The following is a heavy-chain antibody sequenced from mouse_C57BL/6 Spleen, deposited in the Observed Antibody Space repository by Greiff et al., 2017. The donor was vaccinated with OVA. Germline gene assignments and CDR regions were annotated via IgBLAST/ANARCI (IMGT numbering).Heavy chain of an antibody. CDR1: GYTFTSYW. CDR2: IDPNSGGT. J-gene: IGHJ4*01. V-gene: IGHV1-72*01. Sequence: QVQLKQPGAELVKPGASVKLSCKASGYTFTSYWMHCVKQRPGRGLEWIGRIDPNSGGTKYNEKFKSKATLTVDKPSSTAYMQLSSLTSEDSAVYYCARYYGSSLDYYAMDYWGQGTSVTVSS. CDR3: ARYYGSSLDYYAMDY. D-gene: IGHD1-1*01.